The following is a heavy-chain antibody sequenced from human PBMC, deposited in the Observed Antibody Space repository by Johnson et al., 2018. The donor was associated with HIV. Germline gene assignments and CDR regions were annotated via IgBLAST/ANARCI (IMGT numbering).Heavy chain of an antibody. CDR3: ARVGPGHAFDI. V-gene: IGHV3-43D*03. CDR2: ISWNGGST. CDR1: GFTFDDYA. J-gene: IGHJ3*02. Sequence: VQVVESGGGVVQPGGSLRLSCAASGFTFDDYAMHWVRQAPGKGLEWVSVISWNGGSTYYADSVKGRFTISRDNAKNSLYLQMNSLRAEDTALYYCARVGPGHAFDIWGQGTMVTVSS.